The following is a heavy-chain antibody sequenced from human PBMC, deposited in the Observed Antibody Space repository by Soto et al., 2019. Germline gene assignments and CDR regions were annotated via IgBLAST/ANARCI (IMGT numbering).Heavy chain of an antibody. D-gene: IGHD2-8*01. J-gene: IGHJ5*02. CDR3: PSRRGSNGWFDL. CDR2: MNPDSGNT. V-gene: IGHV1-8*01. CDR1: GYTFINYD. Sequence: QVQLVQSGAEVKKPGASVKVSCKASGYTFINYDINWVRQATGQGLEWVGWMNPDSGNTGYAQNFQGRVTMTGNTYISSVYMELSSLTSEDTAVYYCPSRRGSNGWFDLWGQGTLVTVSS.